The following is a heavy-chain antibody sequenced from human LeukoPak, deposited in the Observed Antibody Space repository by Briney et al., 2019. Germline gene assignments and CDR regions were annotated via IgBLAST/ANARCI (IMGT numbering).Heavy chain of an antibody. D-gene: IGHD3-10*01. Sequence: GGSLRLSCADSGFTFSDAWMSWVRQAPGRGLEWVGRIKSKTDGAATDYAAPMKGRLTISRDDSKNTLFLQMNSLRTEDTAVYYCTTATMIRGVSDYWGQGTLVTVSS. CDR1: GFTFSDAW. V-gene: IGHV3-15*01. CDR3: TTATMIRGVSDY. CDR2: IKSKTDGAAT. J-gene: IGHJ4*02.